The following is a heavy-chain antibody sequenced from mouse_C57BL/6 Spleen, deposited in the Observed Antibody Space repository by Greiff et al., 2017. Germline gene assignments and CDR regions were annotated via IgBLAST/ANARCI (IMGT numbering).Heavy chain of an antibody. D-gene: IGHD1-1*01. CDR3: ARTHYYGSTQGWYFDV. CDR2: INPNYGTT. V-gene: IGHV1-39*01. CDR1: GYSFTDYN. J-gene: IGHJ1*03. Sequence: VQLQQSGPELVKPGASVKISCKASGYSFTDYNMNWVKQSNGKSLEWIGVINPNYGTTSYNQKFKGKATLTVDQSSSTAYMQLNSLTSEGSAVYYCARTHYYGSTQGWYFDVWGTGTTVTVSS.